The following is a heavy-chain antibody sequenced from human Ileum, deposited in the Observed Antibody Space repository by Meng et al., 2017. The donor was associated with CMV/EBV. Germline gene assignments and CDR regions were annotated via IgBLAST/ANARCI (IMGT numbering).Heavy chain of an antibody. CDR3: AKVPARLELPPYNWFDP. D-gene: IGHD1-7*01. Sequence: GGSLRLSCAASGFSFSSYAMSWVRQAPGKGLEWVSAISGSGGSTYYADSVKGRFTISRDNSKNTLYLQMNSLRAEDTAVYYCAKVPARLELPPYNWFDPWGQGTLVTVSS. J-gene: IGHJ5*02. CDR1: GFSFSSYA. V-gene: IGHV3-23*01. CDR2: ISGSGGST.